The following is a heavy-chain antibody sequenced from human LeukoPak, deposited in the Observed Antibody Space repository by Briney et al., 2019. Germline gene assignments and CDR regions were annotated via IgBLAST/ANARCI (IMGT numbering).Heavy chain of an antibody. CDR3: AIHRGGAFDY. CDR1: GGSISSYY. CDR2: IYYSGST. J-gene: IGHJ4*02. V-gene: IGHV4-59*08. Sequence: SETLSLTCTVSGGSISSYYWSWIRQPPGKGLEWIGYIYYSGSTNYNPSLKSRVTISVDTSKNHFSLKLTSVTAADTAVYYCAIHRGGAFDYWGQGTLVTVSS. D-gene: IGHD2-15*01.